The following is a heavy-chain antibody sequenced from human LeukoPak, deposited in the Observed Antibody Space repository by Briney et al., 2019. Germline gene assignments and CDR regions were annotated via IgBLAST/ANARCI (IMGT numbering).Heavy chain of an antibody. Sequence: SQTLSLTCALSGDSVSSDSATWNWIRQSPSRGLEWLGRTYYRSKWYNDYAVSVKSRITIAPDTSKNQFSLHLNSVTPDDTAVYYCARVRGTAVVGRNWFDPWGQGILVTVSS. CDR2: TYYRSKWYN. CDR1: GDSVSSDSAT. J-gene: IGHJ5*02. CDR3: ARVRGTAVVGRNWFDP. V-gene: IGHV6-1*01. D-gene: IGHD6-19*01.